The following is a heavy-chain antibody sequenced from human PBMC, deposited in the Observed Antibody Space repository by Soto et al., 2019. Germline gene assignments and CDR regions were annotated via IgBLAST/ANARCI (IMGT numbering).Heavy chain of an antibody. Sequence: GGSLILSCAVSGFTFSRYWMSWVRQAPGKGLEWVSYISSSSSTIYYADSVKGRFTISRDNAKNSLYLQMNSLRAEDTAVYYCARDKGYCSSTSCFGHYYYYMDVWGKGTTVTVSS. V-gene: IGHV3-48*01. CDR3: ARDKGYCSSTSCFGHYYYYMDV. J-gene: IGHJ6*03. D-gene: IGHD2-2*01. CDR1: GFTFSRYW. CDR2: ISSSSSTI.